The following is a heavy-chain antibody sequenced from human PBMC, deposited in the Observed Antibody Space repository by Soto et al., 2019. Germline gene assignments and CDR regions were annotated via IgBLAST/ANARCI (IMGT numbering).Heavy chain of an antibody. CDR1: GFTFSSYA. CDR2: ISGSGGST. J-gene: IGHJ6*02. CDR3: AKELRDFWSGYYYYYGMDV. Sequence: PVGSLRLSCAASGFTFSSYAMSWVRQAPGKGLEWVSAISGSGGSTYYADSVKGRFTISRDNSKNTLYLQMNSLRAEDTAVYYCAKELRDFWSGYYYYYGMDVWGQGTTVTVSS. V-gene: IGHV3-23*01. D-gene: IGHD3-3*01.